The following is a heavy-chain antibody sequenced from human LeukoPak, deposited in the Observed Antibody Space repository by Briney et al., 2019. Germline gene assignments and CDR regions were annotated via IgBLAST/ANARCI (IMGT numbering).Heavy chain of an antibody. J-gene: IGHJ4*02. Sequence: GGSLRLSCAASGFTFSSYTMNWVRQAPGKGLEGVSSISSSSNYIHYAASVKGRITISRDNAKNSLYLQMNSLRGEDTAVYYCAREGYGYWGQGTLVTVSS. CDR1: GFTFSSYT. V-gene: IGHV3-21*01. D-gene: IGHD5-12*01. CDR3: AREGYGY. CDR2: ISSSSNYI.